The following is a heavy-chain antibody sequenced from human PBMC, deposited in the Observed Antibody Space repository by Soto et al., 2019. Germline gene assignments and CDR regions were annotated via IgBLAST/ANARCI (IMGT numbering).Heavy chain of an antibody. Sequence: QLQLQESGSGLVKPSQTLSLTCAVSGGSFSSGGYSWGWIRQPPGKGLEWIGYIYHSASTYYNPCLKSRVTISVDMSKNQSSLKLSSGTAPDTAVYYCARVPSPWCQGTLVTVSS. J-gene: IGHJ5*02. CDR1: GGSFSSGGYS. CDR3: ARVPSP. V-gene: IGHV4-30-2*01. CDR2: IYHSAST.